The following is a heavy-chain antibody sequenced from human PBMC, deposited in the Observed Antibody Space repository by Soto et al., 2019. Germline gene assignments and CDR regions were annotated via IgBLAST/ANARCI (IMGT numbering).Heavy chain of an antibody. D-gene: IGHD6-6*01. CDR2: INPNSGGT. V-gene: IGHV1-2*02. Sequence: QVQLVQSGAEGKKPGASVKVSCQASGYTFTGYYMHWVRQAPGQGLEWMGWINPNSGGTNYAQKFQGRVTMTRDTSISTAYMELSRMRSDDTAVYYCARRPSSSLGSLDSWGQGTLVTVSS. CDR3: ARRPSSSLGSLDS. J-gene: IGHJ4*02. CDR1: GYTFTGYY.